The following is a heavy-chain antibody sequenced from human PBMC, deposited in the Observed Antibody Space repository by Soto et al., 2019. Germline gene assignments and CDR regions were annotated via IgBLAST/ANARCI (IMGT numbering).Heavy chain of an antibody. J-gene: IGHJ4*02. CDR3: ANWGQGPFDF. D-gene: IGHD7-27*01. CDR2: ISHDGSEK. CDR1: GFTFSSYA. V-gene: IGHV3-30*04. Sequence: GGSLRLSCAASGFTFSSYAMHWVRQAPGKGLEWVAVISHDGSEKHYADSVKGRFTISRDNSKNTLYLQMDALRAEDTAVYYCANWGQGPFDFWGQGTPVTVSS.